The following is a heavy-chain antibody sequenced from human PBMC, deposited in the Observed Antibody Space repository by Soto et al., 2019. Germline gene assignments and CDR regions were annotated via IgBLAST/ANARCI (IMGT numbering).Heavy chain of an antibody. V-gene: IGHV3-23*01. CDR2: ISGSGGST. D-gene: IGHD1-1*01. J-gene: IGHJ4*02. CDR3: AKEIRSGNRGTSTYFDY. CDR1: GFTFSSYA. Sequence: GGSLRLSCAASGFTFSSYAMSWVRQAPGKGLEWVSAISGSGGSTYYADSVKGRFTISRDNSKNTLYLQMNSLRAEDTAVYYCAKEIRSGNRGTSTYFDYWGQGTLVTVSS.